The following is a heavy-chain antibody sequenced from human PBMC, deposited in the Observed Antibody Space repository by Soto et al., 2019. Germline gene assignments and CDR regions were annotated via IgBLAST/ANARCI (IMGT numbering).Heavy chain of an antibody. CDR2: INPNSGGT. V-gene: IGHV1-2*02. J-gene: IGHJ4*02. CDR3: ARERSSMDFDY. Sequence: ASVKVSCKASGYTFTGYYMHWVRQAPGQGLEWMGWINPNSGGTNYAQKFQGRVTMTRDKSITTAYMELSRLRYDDTAVYYCARERSSMDFDYWGQGTLVTVSS. D-gene: IGHD6-6*01. CDR1: GYTFTGYY.